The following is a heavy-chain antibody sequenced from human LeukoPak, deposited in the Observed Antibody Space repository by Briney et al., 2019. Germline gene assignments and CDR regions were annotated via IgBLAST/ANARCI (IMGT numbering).Heavy chain of an antibody. CDR3: ARSSYSRFYYFDY. V-gene: IGHV3-21*01. J-gene: IGHJ4*02. D-gene: IGHD3-22*01. CDR2: ISSSSSYI. CDR1: GFTFSSYA. Sequence: GGSLRLSCAASGFTFSSYAMSWVRQARGKGLEWVSSISSSSSYIYYADSVKGRFTISRDNAKNSLYLQMNSLRAEDTAVYYCARSSYSRFYYFDYWGQGTLVTVSS.